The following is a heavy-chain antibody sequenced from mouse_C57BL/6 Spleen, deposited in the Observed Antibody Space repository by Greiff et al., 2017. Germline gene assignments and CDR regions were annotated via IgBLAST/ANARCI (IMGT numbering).Heavy chain of an antibody. CDR3: ASIYGSSSEGFAY. CDR2: INPNNGGT. Sequence: EVQLQQSGPELVKPGASVKMSCKASGYTFTDYNMHWVKQSHGKSLEWIGYINPNNGGTSYNQKFKGKATLTVNKSSSKAYMELRSLTSEDSAVYYCASIYGSSSEGFAYWGQGTLVTVSA. CDR1: GYTFTDYN. V-gene: IGHV1-22*01. D-gene: IGHD1-1*01. J-gene: IGHJ3*01.